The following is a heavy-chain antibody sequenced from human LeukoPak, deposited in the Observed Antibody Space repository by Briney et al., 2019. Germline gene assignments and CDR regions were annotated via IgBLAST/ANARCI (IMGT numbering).Heavy chain of an antibody. V-gene: IGHV4-59*01. D-gene: IGHD3-3*02. CDR2: IYYSGST. CDR1: GGSISSSY. Sequence: PSETLSLTCTVSGGSISSSYWSWIRQPPGKGLEWIGYIYYSGSTNYNPSLKSRVTISVDTSKNQFSLKLNSVTAADTAVYYCARAPSRGGAVLDWGQGTLVTVSS. J-gene: IGHJ4*02. CDR3: ARAPSRGGAVLD.